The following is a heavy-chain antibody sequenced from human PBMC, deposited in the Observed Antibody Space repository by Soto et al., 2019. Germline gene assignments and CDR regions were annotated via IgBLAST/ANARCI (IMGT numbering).Heavy chain of an antibody. J-gene: IGHJ4*02. CDR3: AKENARYSYGPRLDY. Sequence: PGGSLRLSCAASGFTFSSYSMNWVRQAPGKGLEWVSSISSSSSYIYYADSVKGRFTISRDNSKNTLYLQMNSLRAEDTAVYYCAKENARYSYGPRLDYWGQGTLVTVSS. V-gene: IGHV3-21*01. CDR2: ISSSSSYI. D-gene: IGHD5-18*01. CDR1: GFTFSSYS.